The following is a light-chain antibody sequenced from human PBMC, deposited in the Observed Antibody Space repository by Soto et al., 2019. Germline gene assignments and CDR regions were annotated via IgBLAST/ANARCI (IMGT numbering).Light chain of an antibody. CDR3: QLYGGSPRT. CDR2: GAS. Sequence: EIVLTQSPGTLSLSPGERATLSCRASQSVSSSYLAWYQQKPGQAPRHLIYGASSRATGIPDRFSGSGSGTDFTLTISRLEPEDFAVYYCQLYGGSPRTFGQGTKVEIK. V-gene: IGKV3-20*01. J-gene: IGKJ1*01. CDR1: QSVSSSY.